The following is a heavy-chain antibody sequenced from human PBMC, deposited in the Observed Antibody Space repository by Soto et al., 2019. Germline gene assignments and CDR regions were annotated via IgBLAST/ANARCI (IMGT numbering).Heavy chain of an antibody. J-gene: IGHJ4*02. CDR1: GFTFSRYW. Sequence: EVHLVESGGGLVQPGGSLRLSCAASGFTFSRYWMSWVRQAPGKVLEWVANIKQDGSEQKNVDSVKGRLTISRDNAKNALYLQMNSLSAADTDVYYCARAYYDFLRGSYRFDYWGQGAMVTVSS. V-gene: IGHV3-7*01. CDR2: IKQDGSEQ. CDR3: ARAYYDFLRGSYRFDY. D-gene: IGHD3-16*02.